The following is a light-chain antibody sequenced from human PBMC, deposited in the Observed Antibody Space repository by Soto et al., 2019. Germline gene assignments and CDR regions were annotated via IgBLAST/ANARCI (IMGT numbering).Light chain of an antibody. Sequence: DIQMTQSPSTLSASVRDRVTITCRASQTISSWLAWYQQKPGKAPKLLIYDASSLESGVPSRFSGSGSGTEFTLTISSLQPDDFATYYCQQYNSYPTFGQGTKV. CDR1: QTISSW. CDR2: DAS. J-gene: IGKJ1*01. CDR3: QQYNSYPT. V-gene: IGKV1-5*01.